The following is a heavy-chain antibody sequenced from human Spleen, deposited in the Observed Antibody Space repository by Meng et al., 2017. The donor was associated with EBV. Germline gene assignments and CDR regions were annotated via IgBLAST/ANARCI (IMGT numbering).Heavy chain of an antibody. CDR1: GYTFTGYY. J-gene: IGHJ4*02. Sequence: GELGQFGCEVKKPGASLKVSCKTSGYTFTGYYIHWVRQAPGQGLEWMGRINPDSGGTDYAQKYQDRVTMTRDTSISTAYMELSSLRSDDTAIYYCARVRCFDGSCNWGYWGQGTLVTVSS. CDR2: INPDSGGT. CDR3: ARVRCFDGSCNWGY. D-gene: IGHD2-15*01. V-gene: IGHV1-2*06.